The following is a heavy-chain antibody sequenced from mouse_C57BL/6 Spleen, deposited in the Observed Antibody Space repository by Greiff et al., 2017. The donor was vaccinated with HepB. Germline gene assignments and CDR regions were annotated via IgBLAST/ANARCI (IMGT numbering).Heavy chain of an antibody. V-gene: IGHV5-9-1*02. J-gene: IGHJ4*01. Sequence: EVQLVESGAGLVKPGGSLKLSCEASGFTFSSYAMSWVRQTPEKRLEWVAYISSGGDYIYYADTVKGRFTISRDNARNTLYMKMSSLKSEDTAMYYCTIYLPSCYGSSYDAIDYWGQGTSVTVSS. CDR1: GFTFSSYA. CDR3: TIYLPSCYGSSYDAIDY. CDR2: ISSGGDYI. D-gene: IGHD1-1*01.